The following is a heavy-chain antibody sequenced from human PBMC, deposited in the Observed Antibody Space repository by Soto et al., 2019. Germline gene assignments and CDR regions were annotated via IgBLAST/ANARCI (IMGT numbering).Heavy chain of an antibody. V-gene: IGHV4-34*01. D-gene: IGHD3-10*01. J-gene: IGHJ6*02. CDR1: GGSFSGYY. CDR3: ARRLLWFGDRKRNNGMDV. Sequence: SETLSLTCAVYGGSFSGYYWSWIRQPPGKGLEWIGEINHSGSTNYNPSLKSRVTISVDTSKNQFSLKLSSVTAADTAVYYCARRLLWFGDRKRNNGMDVWGQGTTVTVS. CDR2: INHSGST.